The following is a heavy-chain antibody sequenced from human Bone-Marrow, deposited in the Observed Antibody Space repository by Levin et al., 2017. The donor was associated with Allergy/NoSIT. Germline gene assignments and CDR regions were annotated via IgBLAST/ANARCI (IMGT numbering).Heavy chain of an antibody. D-gene: IGHD3-16*01. CDR3: SRERFGLGHFQELGS. CDR1: GDSITSEHW. V-gene: IGHV4/OR15-8*02. CDR2: VYHVGSP. J-gene: IGHJ5*02. Sequence: PSETLSLTCTVSGDSITSEHWWAWVRQSPQKGLEWLGEVYHVGSPTYNESLKHRITMSMDKTRNQLFLQLSSVTAADTALYFCSRERFGLGHFQELGSWGQGTLVIVSS.